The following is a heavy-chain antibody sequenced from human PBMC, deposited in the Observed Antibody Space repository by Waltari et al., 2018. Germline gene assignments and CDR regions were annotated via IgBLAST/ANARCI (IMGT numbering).Heavy chain of an antibody. Sequence: EVQLVESGGGLVQPGGSLRLSCAASGFSFSDNFMDWVRQAPGKGLEWVARIRNKANSHTTEYAPSMKARFTISRDDSMNSLYLQLNSLRTEDTAVYYCAVVGRGGDYWGQGTLVTVSS. V-gene: IGHV3-72*01. CDR2: IRNKANSHTT. CDR3: AVVGRGGDY. CDR1: GFSFSDNF. J-gene: IGHJ4*02. D-gene: IGHD1-26*01.